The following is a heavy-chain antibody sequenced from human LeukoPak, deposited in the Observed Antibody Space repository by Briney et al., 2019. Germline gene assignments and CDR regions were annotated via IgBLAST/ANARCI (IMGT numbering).Heavy chain of an antibody. D-gene: IGHD6-19*01. J-gene: IGHJ4*02. V-gene: IGHV3-53*01. Sequence: PGGSLRLSCAASGFTVSSNYMSWVRQAPGKGLEWVSIIYSGGSTFYADSVKGRFTISRDNSKNTLYLQMNSLRAEDTAVYYCATVHDFRYSSGWYVHYKPYYFDYWGQGTLVTVSS. CDR2: IYSGGST. CDR3: ATVHDFRYSSGWYVHYKPYYFDY. CDR1: GFTVSSNY.